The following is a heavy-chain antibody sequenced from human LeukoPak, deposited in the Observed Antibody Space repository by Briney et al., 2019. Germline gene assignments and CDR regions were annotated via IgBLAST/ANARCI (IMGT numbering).Heavy chain of an antibody. J-gene: IGHJ4*02. D-gene: IGHD6-19*01. CDR3: ARRCSSGYRRVCGFDY. Sequence: GASVKVSCKASGGTFSNYAISWVRQAPGQGLEWMGGIIPIFGTANYAQKFQGRVTITADESTSTAYMELSSLRSEDTAVYYCARRCSSGYRRVCGFDYWGQGTLVTVSS. CDR1: GGTFSNYA. CDR2: IIPIFGTA. V-gene: IGHV1-69*13.